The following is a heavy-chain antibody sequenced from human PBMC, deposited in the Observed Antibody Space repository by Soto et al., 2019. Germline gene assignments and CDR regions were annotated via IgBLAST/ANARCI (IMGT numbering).Heavy chain of an antibody. CDR1: GYTFTGYY. J-gene: IGHJ6*02. Sequence: ASVKVSCKASGYTFTGYYMHWVRQAPGQGLEWMGWINPNSGGTNYAQKFQGWVTMTRDTSTSTAYMELSRLRSEDTAVYYCARGPHYYDSSGYYYYYYGMDVWGQGTTVTVSS. CDR3: ARGPHYYDSSGYYYYYYGMDV. D-gene: IGHD3-22*01. CDR2: INPNSGGT. V-gene: IGHV1-2*04.